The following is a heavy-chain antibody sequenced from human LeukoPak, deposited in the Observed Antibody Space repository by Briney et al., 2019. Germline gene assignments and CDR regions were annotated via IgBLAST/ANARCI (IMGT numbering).Heavy chain of an antibody. V-gene: IGHV3-30*02. CDR2: IRYDGSNK. CDR1: EFTFSSYG. J-gene: IGHJ4*02. CDR3: AKVDDLWFGEFLFDY. Sequence: GGSLRLSCAASEFTFSSYGLHWVRQAPGKGLEWVAFIRYDGSNKYYADSVKGRFTISRDNSKNTLHLQMNSLRVEDTAVYHCAKVDDLWFGEFLFDYWGQGTLVTVSS. D-gene: IGHD3-10*01.